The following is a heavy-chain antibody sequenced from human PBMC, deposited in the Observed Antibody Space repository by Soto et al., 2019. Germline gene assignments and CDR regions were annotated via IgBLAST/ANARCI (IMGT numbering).Heavy chain of an antibody. J-gene: IGHJ6*02. CDR1: GGSITSYY. CDR3: ARVSGIYYYVFDF. D-gene: IGHD3-10*01. Sequence: SETLSLTCTAAGGSITSYYWSWIPQPPRKGPEWIGHIYYSGSTNYNPSLKSRVTISVDTSKNQVSQKLSSVPAADTAVYYFARVSGIYYYVFDFWGQGSSVTGSS. V-gene: IGHV4-59*12. CDR2: IYYSGST.